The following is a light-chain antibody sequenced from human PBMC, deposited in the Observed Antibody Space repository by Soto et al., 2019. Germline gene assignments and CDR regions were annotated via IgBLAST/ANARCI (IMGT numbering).Light chain of an antibody. CDR3: QQYNNWPPLT. J-gene: IGKJ4*01. Sequence: EIVMTQSPATLSVSPGERATLSCRASQSVSSNLAWYQQKPGQAPRLLIYGTNIRATGIPARFSGSGSGTEFTLTISSLQSEDFSVYYCQQYNNWPPLTFGGGTKVEIK. V-gene: IGKV3D-15*01. CDR1: QSVSSN. CDR2: GTN.